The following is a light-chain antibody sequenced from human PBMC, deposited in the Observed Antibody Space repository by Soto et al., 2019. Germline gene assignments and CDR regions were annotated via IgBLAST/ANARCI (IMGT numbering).Light chain of an antibody. CDR2: DVT. CDR3: SSYTRGTTYV. V-gene: IGLV2-14*01. CDR1: SSDVGGYNY. Sequence: QSALPQPASLSGAPGQSITVSCTGTSSDVGGYNYVSWYQQYPGKVPRLMIYDVTNRPSGASNRFSGSKSGNTASLTISGLQAEHEAAYYCSSYTRGTTYVFGTGTEVTVL. J-gene: IGLJ1*01.